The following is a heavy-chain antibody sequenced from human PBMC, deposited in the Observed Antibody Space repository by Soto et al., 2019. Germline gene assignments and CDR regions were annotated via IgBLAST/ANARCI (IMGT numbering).Heavy chain of an antibody. CDR3: AKGLRITIFGVVTPFDY. Sequence: EVQLLESGGGLVQPGGSLRLSCAASGFTFSSYAMSWVRQAPGKGLEWVSAISGSGGSTYYADSVKGRFTISRDNSKNTLYLQMNSLRAEDTAVYYCAKGLRITIFGVVTPFDYWGQGTLVTVSS. CDR2: ISGSGGST. J-gene: IGHJ4*02. D-gene: IGHD3-3*01. V-gene: IGHV3-23*01. CDR1: GFTFSSYA.